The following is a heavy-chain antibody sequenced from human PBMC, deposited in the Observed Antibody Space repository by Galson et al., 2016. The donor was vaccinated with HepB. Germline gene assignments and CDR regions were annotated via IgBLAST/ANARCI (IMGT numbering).Heavy chain of an antibody. Sequence: SLRLSCAASGFTFSSHAMNWVRQAPGKGLEWVSYISSSSSYIYYADAVKGRFIISRDNAKKSLYLQMNSLRDEDTAVYYCARAAWSGYYARDAFDIWGQGTMVTVSS. CDR3: ARAAWSGYYARDAFDI. D-gene: IGHD3-3*01. J-gene: IGHJ3*02. CDR1: GFTFSSHA. CDR2: ISSSSSYI. V-gene: IGHV3-21*01.